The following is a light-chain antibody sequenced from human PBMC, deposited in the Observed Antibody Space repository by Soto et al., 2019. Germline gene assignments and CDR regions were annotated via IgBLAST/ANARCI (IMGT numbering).Light chain of an antibody. J-gene: IGKJ2*01. Sequence: DVVMTQSPLSLPVTLGQPASISCRSSQSLVYSDGNTYLSWFQQRPGQSPRRLIYKVSNRDSGVPDRFSGSGSGTDFTLKISRVEAEDVGVYYCMQGTHWRTFGQGTKLEIQ. CDR1: QSLVYSDGNTY. CDR3: MQGTHWRT. CDR2: KVS. V-gene: IGKV2-30*01.